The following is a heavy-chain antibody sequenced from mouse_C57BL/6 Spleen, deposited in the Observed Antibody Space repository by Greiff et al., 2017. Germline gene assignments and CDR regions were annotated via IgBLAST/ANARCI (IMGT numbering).Heavy chain of an antibody. CDR2: IWRGGST. Sequence: QVQLQQSGPGLVQPSQSLSITCTVSGFSLTSYGVHWVRQSPGKGLEWLGVIWRGGSTDYNAAFLSRLSLTKDNSKSQVFFKMNSLQADDTAIYYCAKKYYGSSYDAMDYWGQGTSVTVSS. V-gene: IGHV2-5*01. CDR3: AKKYYGSSYDAMDY. D-gene: IGHD1-1*01. CDR1: GFSLTSYG. J-gene: IGHJ4*01.